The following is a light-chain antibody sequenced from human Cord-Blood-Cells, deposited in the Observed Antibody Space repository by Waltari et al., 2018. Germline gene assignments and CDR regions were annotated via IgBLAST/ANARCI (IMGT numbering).Light chain of an antibody. J-gene: IGKJ5*01. V-gene: IGKV1-39*01. Sequence: DIQMTQSPSSLSASVGDRVTITCRASQSISSYLNWYQQKPGKAPKLLIYAASSLQCGVPSRFSGSGSGTDFTLTISSLQPEDFATYYCQQSYSTFGQGTRLEIK. CDR2: AAS. CDR1: QSISSY. CDR3: QQSYST.